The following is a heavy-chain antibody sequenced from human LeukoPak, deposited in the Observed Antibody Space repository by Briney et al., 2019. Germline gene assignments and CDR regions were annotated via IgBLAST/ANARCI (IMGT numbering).Heavy chain of an antibody. Sequence: GGSLRLSCAASGFTFSNAWMSWVRQAPGKGLEWVGRIKSKTDGGTTDYAAPVKGRFTISRDDSKSIAYLQMNSLKTEDTAVYYCTRCDYGDYGRQPPAMDYWGQGTLVTVSS. CDR1: GFTFSNAW. J-gene: IGHJ4*02. CDR3: TRCDYGDYGRQPPAMDY. CDR2: IKSKTDGGTT. D-gene: IGHD4-17*01. V-gene: IGHV3-15*01.